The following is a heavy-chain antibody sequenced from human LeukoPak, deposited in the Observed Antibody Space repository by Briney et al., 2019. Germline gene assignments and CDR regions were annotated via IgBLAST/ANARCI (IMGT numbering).Heavy chain of an antibody. V-gene: IGHV4-31*03. CDR1: GGSISSGDFY. CDR2: IYYSGTT. J-gene: IGHJ4*02. CDR3: ACSSGWPGFDN. D-gene: IGHD6-19*01. Sequence: PSETLSLTCTVSGGSISSGDFYWSWIRQHPGKGLEWIGYIYYSGTTYYSPSLKSRVTISLDTSKNQFSLKLSSVTAADTAVYYCACSSGWPGFDNWGQGTLVTVSS.